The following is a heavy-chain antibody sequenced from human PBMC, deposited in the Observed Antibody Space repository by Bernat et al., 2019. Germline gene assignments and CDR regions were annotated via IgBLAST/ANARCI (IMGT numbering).Heavy chain of an antibody. CDR2: FDPEDGET. CDR3: ATSGSGSYGDY. J-gene: IGHJ4*02. Sequence: QVQLVQSGAEVKKPGASVKVSCKVSGYTLTELSMHWVRQAPGKGLEWMGGFDPEDGETIYAQKFQGRVTMTKDTSTDTVYMELSSLRSEDTAVYYCATSGSGSYGDYWGQGTLVTVSS. D-gene: IGHD3-10*01. V-gene: IGHV1-24*01. CDR1: GYTLTELS.